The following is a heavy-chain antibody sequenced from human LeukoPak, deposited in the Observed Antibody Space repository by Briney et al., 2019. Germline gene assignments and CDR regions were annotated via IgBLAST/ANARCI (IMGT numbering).Heavy chain of an antibody. D-gene: IGHD5-12*01. CDR3: ARDTGYKVAFDI. CDR2: IKEDGSDK. J-gene: IGHJ3*02. CDR1: GFTFSTYW. V-gene: IGHV3-7*01. Sequence: GGSLRLSCAASGFTFSTYWMSWVRQAPGKGLEWVANIKEDGSDKYYVDSVKGRFTISRDNAKNTLYLQMNSLRAEDTALYYCARDTGYKVAFDIWGQGTMVTVSS.